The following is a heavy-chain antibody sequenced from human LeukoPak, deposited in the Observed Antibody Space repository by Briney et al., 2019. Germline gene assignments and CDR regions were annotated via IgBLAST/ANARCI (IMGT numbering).Heavy chain of an antibody. CDR1: GYSISSGYY. CDR2: IYHSGST. V-gene: IGHV4-38-2*02. J-gene: IGHJ6*03. D-gene: IGHD5-12*01. CDR3: ARDQFVATIFPTYYYYMDV. Sequence: SETLSLTCTVSGYSISSGYYWGLIRQPPGKGLEGIGSIYHSGSTYYNPSLKSRVTISVDTSKNQFSLKLSSVTAADTAVYYCARDQFVATIFPTYYYYMDVWGKGTTVTVSS.